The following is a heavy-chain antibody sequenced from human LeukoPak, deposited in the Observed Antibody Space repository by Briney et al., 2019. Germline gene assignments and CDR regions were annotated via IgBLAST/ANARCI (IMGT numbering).Heavy chain of an antibody. CDR2: ISSKGDHT. CDR3: ARGSFSGFPAVNVTGVQGAFDI. J-gene: IGHJ3*02. CDR1: GFTFSNAW. V-gene: IGHV3-11*05. Sequence: GGSLRLSCAASGFTFSNAWMSWIRQAPGKGLEWLSSISSKGDHTNYADSVKGRFTISRDNGKKSLFLHMNNLRAEDTAVYFCARGSFSGFPAVNVTGVQGAFDIWGQGTVVSVSS. D-gene: IGHD2-21*02.